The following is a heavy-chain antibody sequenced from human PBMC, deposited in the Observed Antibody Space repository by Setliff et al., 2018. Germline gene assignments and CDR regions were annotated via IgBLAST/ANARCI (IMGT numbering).Heavy chain of an antibody. Sequence: LRLSCAASGFSFSSYAMSWVRQAPGKGLEWVSSIIGSGISTYYADSVQGRFTISRDNPKNTLHLQMNGLRVEDTAVYYCAKDGVGPTYTYFFDFWGQGSQVTVSS. D-gene: IGHD1-26*01. CDR2: IIGSGIST. J-gene: IGHJ4*02. CDR3: AKDGVGPTYTYFFDF. CDR1: GFSFSSYA. V-gene: IGHV3-23*01.